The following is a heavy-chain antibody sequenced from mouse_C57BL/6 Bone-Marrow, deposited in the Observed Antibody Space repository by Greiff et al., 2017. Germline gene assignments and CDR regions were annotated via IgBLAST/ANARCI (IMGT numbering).Heavy chain of an antibody. V-gene: IGHV6-3*01. Sequence: EVKLVESGGGLVQPGGSMKLSCVASGFTFSNYWMNWVRQSPEKGLEWVAQIRLKSDDYETHYAESVKGRFTISRDDSKSSVYLQMINLRAEDTGIYYCTGGGSSFAYWGQGTLVTGSA. CDR3: TGGGSSFAY. CDR2: IRLKSDDYET. J-gene: IGHJ3*01. CDR1: GFTFSNYW.